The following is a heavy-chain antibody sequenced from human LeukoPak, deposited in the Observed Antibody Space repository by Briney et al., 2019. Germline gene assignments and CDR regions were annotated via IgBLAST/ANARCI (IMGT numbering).Heavy chain of an antibody. V-gene: IGHV1-8*01. CDR3: ARARREKKNTVTSLNYYYYYMDV. CDR2: MNPNSGNT. D-gene: IGHD4-11*01. Sequence: ASVKVSCKASGYTFTSYDINWVRQATGQGLEWMGWMNPNSGNTGYAQKFQGRVTMTRNTSISTAYMELSSLRSEDTAVYYCARARREKKNTVTSLNYYYYYMDVWGKGTTVTVSS. J-gene: IGHJ6*03. CDR1: GYTFTSYD.